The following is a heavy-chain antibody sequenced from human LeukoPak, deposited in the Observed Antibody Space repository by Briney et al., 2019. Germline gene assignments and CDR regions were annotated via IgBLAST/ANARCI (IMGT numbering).Heavy chain of an antibody. D-gene: IGHD3-3*01. Sequence: PPETLSLTCTASSGSISSYYWSWIRQPAGKGLEWIGRIYTSGSTNYNPSLKSRVTMSVDTSKNQFSLKLSSVTAADTAVYYCARENGFLEWLPNYSGYWGQGTLVTVSS. V-gene: IGHV4-4*07. CDR3: ARENGFLEWLPNYSGY. CDR2: IYTSGST. J-gene: IGHJ4*02. CDR1: SGSISSYY.